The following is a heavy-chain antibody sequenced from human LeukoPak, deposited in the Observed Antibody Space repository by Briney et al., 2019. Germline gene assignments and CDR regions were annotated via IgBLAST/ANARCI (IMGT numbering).Heavy chain of an antibody. D-gene: IGHD3-10*01. J-gene: IGHJ4*02. CDR2: IYPGDSDT. V-gene: IGHV5-51*01. Sequence: GESLKISCNGSRFSFTTYWFGGVRQMPGKGLEWMGIIYPGDSDTRYSPSFQGQVTISADKSISTAYLQWSSLKASDTAMYYCARSGSPFDYWGQGTLVTVSS. CDR1: RFSFTTYW. CDR3: ARSGSPFDY.